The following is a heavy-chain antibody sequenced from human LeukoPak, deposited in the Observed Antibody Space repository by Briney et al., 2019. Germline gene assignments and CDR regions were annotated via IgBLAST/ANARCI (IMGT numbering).Heavy chain of an antibody. CDR2: INSDGSST. CDR3: ARYYGSGTYALDI. CDR1: GFTFSSYW. Sequence: GGSLRLSCAASGFTFSSYWMHWVRQATGKGLVWVSRINSDGSSTSYADSVKGRFTISRDDAKNTLYLQMNSLRAEDTAVYYCARYYGSGTYALDIWGQGTMVTVSS. V-gene: IGHV3-74*01. J-gene: IGHJ3*02. D-gene: IGHD3-10*01.